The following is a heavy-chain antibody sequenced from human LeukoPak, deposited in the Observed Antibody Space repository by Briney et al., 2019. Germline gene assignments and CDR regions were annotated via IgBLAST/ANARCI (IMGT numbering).Heavy chain of an antibody. J-gene: IGHJ4*02. D-gene: IGHD1-7*01. CDR1: GYTFTSYY. Sequence: GASVKVSCKASGYTFTSYYMHWVRQAPGQGLEWMGIINPSGGSTSYAQKFQGRVTMTRDTSTSTVYMELSSLRSEDTAVYYCTTHWNWVRDDYWGQGTLVTVSS. CDR3: TTHWNWVRDDY. CDR2: INPSGGST. V-gene: IGHV1-46*03.